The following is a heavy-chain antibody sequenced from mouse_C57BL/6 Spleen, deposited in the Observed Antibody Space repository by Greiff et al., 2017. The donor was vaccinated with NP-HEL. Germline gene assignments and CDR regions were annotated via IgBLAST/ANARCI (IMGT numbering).Heavy chain of an antibody. V-gene: IGHV5-9-1*02. Sequence: EVQLVESGEGLVKPGGSLKLSCAASGFTFSSYAMSWVRQTPEKRLEWVAYISSGGDYIYYAATVKGRFTISRDNARNTLYLQMSSLKSEDTAMYYCTRETGLGFAYWGQGTLVTVSA. CDR2: ISSGGDYI. CDR3: TRETGLGFAY. CDR1: GFTFSSYA. J-gene: IGHJ3*01. D-gene: IGHD4-1*01.